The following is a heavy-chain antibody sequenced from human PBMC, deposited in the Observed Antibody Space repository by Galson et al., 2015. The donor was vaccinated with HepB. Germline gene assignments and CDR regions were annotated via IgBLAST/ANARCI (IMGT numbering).Heavy chain of an antibody. CDR3: ARRPLTYYYDSSEPGPFDY. J-gene: IGHJ4*02. Sequence: SLRLSCAASGFTFSSYAMHWVRQAPGKGLEWVAVISYDGSNKYYADSVKGRFTISRDNSKNTLYLQMNSLRAEDTAVYYRARRPLTYYYDSSEPGPFDYWGQGTLVTVSS. CDR2: ISYDGSNK. V-gene: IGHV3-30*04. D-gene: IGHD3-22*01. CDR1: GFTFSSYA.